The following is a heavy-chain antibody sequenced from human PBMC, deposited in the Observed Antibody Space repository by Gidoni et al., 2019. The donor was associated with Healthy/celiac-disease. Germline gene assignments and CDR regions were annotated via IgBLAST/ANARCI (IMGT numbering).Heavy chain of an antibody. J-gene: IGHJ3*02. CDR3: ATDLAAAGTWAFDI. CDR2: FDPEDGER. V-gene: IGHV1-24*01. Sequence: VQLVQSGAEVKKPGASVQVSCKVSGYTLTELSMHWVRQAPGKGLEWMGGFDPEDGERIYAQKFQGRVTMTEDTSTDTADMELSSLRSEDTAVYYCATDLAAAGTWAFDIWGQGTMVTVSS. D-gene: IGHD6-13*01. CDR1: GYTLTELS.